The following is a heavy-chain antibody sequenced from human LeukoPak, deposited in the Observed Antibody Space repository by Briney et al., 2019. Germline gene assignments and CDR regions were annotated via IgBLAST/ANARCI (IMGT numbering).Heavy chain of an antibody. CDR3: AKDQESSSFDY. CDR2: ISYDGSNK. Sequence: GGSLRLSCAASGFTFNSYGMHWVRQAPGKGLEWVAVISYDGSNKYYADSVKGRFTISRDNSKNTLYLQMNSLRAEDTAVYYCAKDQESSSFDYWGQGTLVTVSS. V-gene: IGHV3-30*18. CDR1: GFTFNSYG. D-gene: IGHD6-13*01. J-gene: IGHJ4*02.